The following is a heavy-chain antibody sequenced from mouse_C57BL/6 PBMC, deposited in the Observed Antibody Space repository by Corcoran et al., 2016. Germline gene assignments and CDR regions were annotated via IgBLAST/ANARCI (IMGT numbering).Heavy chain of an antibody. Sequence: EVQLQQSGPVLVKPGASVKMSCKASGYTFTDYYMNWVKQSHGKSLEWIGVINPYNGGTSYNQKFKGKATLTVDKSSSTAYMELNSLTSEDSAVYYCARGGYYSNLFDYWGQGTTLTVSS. V-gene: IGHV1-19*01. CDR1: GYTFTDYY. J-gene: IGHJ2*01. CDR2: INPYNGGT. D-gene: IGHD2-5*01. CDR3: ARGGYYSNLFDY.